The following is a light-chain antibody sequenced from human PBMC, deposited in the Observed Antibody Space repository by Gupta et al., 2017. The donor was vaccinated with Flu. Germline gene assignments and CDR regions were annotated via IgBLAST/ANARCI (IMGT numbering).Light chain of an antibody. V-gene: IGLV3-21*02. CDR1: NIGSKS. J-gene: IGLJ1*01. CDR3: QGWDSNSDHFV. CDR2: DDS. Sequence: SDLLTQPPSVSLAPGQTARITCGGDNIGSKSVHWYQQKPGQAPVLVMYDDSDRPSGIPERLSGSNSGSTATLTISRVEAGDEADYYCQGWDSNSDHFVFGNVTKVTVL.